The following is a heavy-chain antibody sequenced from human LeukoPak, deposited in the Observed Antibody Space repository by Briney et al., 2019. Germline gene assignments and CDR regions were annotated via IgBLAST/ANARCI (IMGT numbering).Heavy chain of an antibody. V-gene: IGHV3-23*01. D-gene: IGHD3-22*01. CDR3: AKGSDYDDGSGYVDY. CDR1: GFTFSSYA. Sequence: GGSLRLSCAASGFTFSSYAMSWVRQAPGKGLEWVSAISGSGGSTYYADSVKGRFTISRDNSKNTLYLQMNSLRAEDTAVYYCAKGSDYDDGSGYVDYWGQGTLVTVSS. CDR2: ISGSGGST. J-gene: IGHJ4*02.